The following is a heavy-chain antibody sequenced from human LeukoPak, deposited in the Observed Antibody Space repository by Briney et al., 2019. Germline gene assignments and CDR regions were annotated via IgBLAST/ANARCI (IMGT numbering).Heavy chain of an antibody. V-gene: IGHV3-23*01. CDR1: GFTFSSYA. Sequence: GGSLRLSCAASGFTFSSYAMSWVRQAPGEGLEWVSAISGGGGSTYYADSVKGRFTISRDNSKNTLYLQMNSLRAEDTAVYYCAKDPLGYSSSWYNWFDPWGQGTLVTVSS. D-gene: IGHD6-13*01. CDR2: ISGGGGST. CDR3: AKDPLGYSSSWYNWFDP. J-gene: IGHJ5*02.